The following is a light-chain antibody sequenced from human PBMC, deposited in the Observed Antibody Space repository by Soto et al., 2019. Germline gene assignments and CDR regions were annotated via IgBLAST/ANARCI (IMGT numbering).Light chain of an antibody. Sequence: QSVLTQPPSASGSPGQSVTISCSGSSSDIGGYTYVSWYQHHPGKAPKLMIYEVSKRPSGVPDRFSGSKSGNTASLTVSGLQAEDEADYYCSSFADSNSYVFGTGTKVPS. CDR1: SSDIGGYTY. J-gene: IGLJ1*01. CDR2: EVS. CDR3: SSFADSNSYV. V-gene: IGLV2-8*01.